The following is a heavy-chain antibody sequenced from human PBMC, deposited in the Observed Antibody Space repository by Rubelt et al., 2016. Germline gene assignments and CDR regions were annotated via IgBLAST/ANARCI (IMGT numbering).Heavy chain of an antibody. Sequence: QVQLVESGGGLVKPGGSLRLSCAASGFTFSDYYITWIRQAPGKGLEWFSYISSSGATTYYADYVKGRFTISRDNAKKSLYLQMNSLRDEDTAVYYCAWGYGYVDYCGQGTLFTVSS. CDR2: ISSSGATT. D-gene: IGHD5-18*01. CDR1: GFTFSDYY. V-gene: IGHV3-11*04. J-gene: IGHJ4*02. CDR3: AWGYGYVDY.